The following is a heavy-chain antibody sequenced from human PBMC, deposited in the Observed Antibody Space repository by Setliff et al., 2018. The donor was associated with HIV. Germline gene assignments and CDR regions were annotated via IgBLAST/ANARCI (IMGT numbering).Heavy chain of an antibody. D-gene: IGHD3-10*01. V-gene: IGHV3-43D*04. J-gene: IGHJ3*02. CDR2: ISWDRYTT. Sequence: GSLRLSCAASGFNFNDYTMHWVRQGPGKTLEWVSLISWDRYTTNYADSVKGRFTISRDNSKDSLYLQMNSLRADDTAMYYCACPKEGYSGSGGAFQIWGQGTMVTVSS. CDR3: ACPKEGYSGSGGAFQI. CDR1: GFNFNDYT.